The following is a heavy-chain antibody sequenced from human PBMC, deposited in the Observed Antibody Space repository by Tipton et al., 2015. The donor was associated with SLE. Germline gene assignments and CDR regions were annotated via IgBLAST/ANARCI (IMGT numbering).Heavy chain of an antibody. Sequence: TLSLTCAVYGGSFSGYYWSWIRQPPGKGLEWIGEINHSGSTNYNPSLKSRVTISLDTSKNQFSLKLSSVTAADTAVYYCARDSSGGSWKDYWGQGTLVTVSS. D-gene: IGHD2-15*01. J-gene: IGHJ4*02. CDR2: INHSGST. V-gene: IGHV4-34*01. CDR3: ARDSSGGSWKDY. CDR1: GGSFSGYY.